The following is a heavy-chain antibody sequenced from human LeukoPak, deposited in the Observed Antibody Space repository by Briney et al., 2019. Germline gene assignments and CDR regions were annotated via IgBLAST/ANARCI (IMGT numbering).Heavy chain of an antibody. Sequence: ASVKVSCKASGGTFSSYAISWVRQAPGQGLEWMGGIIPIFGTANYAQKFQGRVTITADESTSTAYMELSSLRSEDTAVYYCARDRKPRHSVVVPAAMSGGATDAFDIWGQGTMVTVSS. CDR3: ARDRKPRHSVVVPAAMSGGATDAFDI. CDR1: GGTFSSYA. J-gene: IGHJ3*02. CDR2: IIPIFGTA. D-gene: IGHD2-2*01. V-gene: IGHV1-69*01.